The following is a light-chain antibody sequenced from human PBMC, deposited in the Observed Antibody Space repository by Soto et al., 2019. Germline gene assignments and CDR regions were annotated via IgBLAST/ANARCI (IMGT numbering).Light chain of an antibody. CDR2: GNS. CDR1: SSNIGAGYD. Sequence: QSVLTQPPSVSGAPGQRVTISCTGSSSNIGAGYDVHWYQQLPETAPRLLIYGNSNRPSGVPDRFSGSKSGTSASLAITGLQAEDEADYYCLLFYGGSALFGPGTKLTVL. J-gene: IGLJ1*01. V-gene: IGLV1-40*01. CDR3: LLFYGGSAL.